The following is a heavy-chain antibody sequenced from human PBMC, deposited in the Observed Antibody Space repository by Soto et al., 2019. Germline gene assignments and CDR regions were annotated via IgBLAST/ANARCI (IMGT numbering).Heavy chain of an antibody. J-gene: IGHJ4*02. CDR1: GYTFTSYG. V-gene: IGHV1-18*04. CDR3: ARDLLVAAAGHGEGY. Sequence: ASVKVSCKASGYTFTSYGISWVRQALGQGLEWMGWISAYNGNTNYAQKLQGRVTMTTDTSTSTAYMELRSLRSDDTAVYYCARDLLVAAAGHGEGYWGQGTLVTVSS. D-gene: IGHD6-13*01. CDR2: ISAYNGNT.